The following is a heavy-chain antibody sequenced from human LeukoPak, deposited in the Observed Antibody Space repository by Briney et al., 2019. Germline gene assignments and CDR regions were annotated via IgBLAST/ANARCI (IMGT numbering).Heavy chain of an antibody. CDR3: ARVTPNYYDFWSGYYGGPDY. V-gene: IGHV4-30-4*08. Sequence: SWVRQPPGKGLEWIGYIYYSGSTYYNPSLKSRVTISVDTSKNQFSLKLSSVTAADTAVYYCARVTPNYYDFWSGYYGGPDYWGQGTLVTVSS. CDR2: IYYSGST. J-gene: IGHJ4*02. D-gene: IGHD3-3*01.